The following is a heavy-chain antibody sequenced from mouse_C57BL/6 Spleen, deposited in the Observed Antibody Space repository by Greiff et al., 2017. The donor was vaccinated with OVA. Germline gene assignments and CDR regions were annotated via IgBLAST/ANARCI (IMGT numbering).Heavy chain of an antibody. CDR3: ARGTVVATDFDY. CDR2: IDPEDGET. Sequence: EVKLMESGAELVKPGASVKLSCTASGFNIKDYYMHWVKQRTEQGLEWIGRIDPEDGETKYAPKFQGKATITADTSSNTAYLQLSSLTSEDTAVYYCARGTVVATDFDYWGQGTTLTVSS. V-gene: IGHV14-2*01. CDR1: GFNIKDYY. D-gene: IGHD1-1*01. J-gene: IGHJ2*01.